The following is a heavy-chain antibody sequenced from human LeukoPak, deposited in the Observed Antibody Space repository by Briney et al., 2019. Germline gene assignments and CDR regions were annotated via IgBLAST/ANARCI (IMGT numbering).Heavy chain of an antibody. Sequence: GRSLRLSCAASGFTFSNYPMHWVRQAPGKGLEWVAIVSYDGSIKYYADSVKGRFTISRDNAKNSLYLQMNSLRAEDTAVYYCARYQRLGELDIPYYFDYWGQGTLVTVSS. CDR2: VSYDGSIK. CDR1: GFTFSNYP. V-gene: IGHV3-30*04. CDR3: ARYQRLGELDIPYYFDY. J-gene: IGHJ4*02. D-gene: IGHD3-10*01.